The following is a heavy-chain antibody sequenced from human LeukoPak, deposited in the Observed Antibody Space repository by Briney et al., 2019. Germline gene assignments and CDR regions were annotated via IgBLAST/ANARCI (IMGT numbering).Heavy chain of an antibody. CDR1: GGSLSSYY. CDR3: ARGGGDSSGYYYGWYFDY. Sequence: PSETLSLTCSVTGGSLSSYYWSWIRQPPGKGLEWIGRIYTSGSTNYNPSLKSRVTMSVDTSKNQFSLKLSSVTAADTAVYYCARGGGDSSGYYYGWYFDYWGQGTLVTVSS. J-gene: IGHJ4*02. CDR2: IYTSGST. V-gene: IGHV4-4*07. D-gene: IGHD3-22*01.